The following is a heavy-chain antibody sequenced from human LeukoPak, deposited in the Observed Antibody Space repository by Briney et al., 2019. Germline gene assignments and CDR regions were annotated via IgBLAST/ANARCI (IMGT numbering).Heavy chain of an antibody. D-gene: IGHD6-19*01. V-gene: IGHV3-33*01. J-gene: IGHJ5*02. CDR1: GFTFSSYG. CDR3: ARDKGAVADHPFS. Sequence: GGSLRLSCAASGFTFSSYGMHWVRQAPGKGLEWVAVIWYDGSNKYYADSVKGRFTISRDNSRNTLYLQMNSLRAEDTAVYYCARDKGAVADHPFSWGQGTLVTVSS. CDR2: IWYDGSNK.